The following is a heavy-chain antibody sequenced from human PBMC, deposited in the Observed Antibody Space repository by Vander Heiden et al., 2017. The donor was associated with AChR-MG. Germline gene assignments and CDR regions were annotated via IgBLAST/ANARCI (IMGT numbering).Heavy chain of an antibody. CDR1: GGSFSGYY. Sequence: QVQLQQWGAGLLKPSETLSLTCAVYGGSFSGYYWSWIRQPPGKGLEWIGEINHSGSTNYNPSLKRRVTISVDTSKNQFSLKMSSVTAADTAVYYCARASLNCGSGGPYGMDVWGQGTTVTVSS. V-gene: IGHV4-34*01. CDR2: INHSGST. CDR3: ARASLNCGSGGPYGMDV. J-gene: IGHJ6*02. D-gene: IGHD6-25*01.